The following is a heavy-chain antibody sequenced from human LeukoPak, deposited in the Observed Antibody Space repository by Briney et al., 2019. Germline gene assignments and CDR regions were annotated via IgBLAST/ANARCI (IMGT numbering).Heavy chain of an antibody. D-gene: IGHD3-22*01. J-gene: IGHJ4*02. CDR3: AKSYDSGGYPLGDY. Sequence: GGSLRLSCSASGFTGPSFAMAWVRQAPGKGLEWVSGIAAGVTGTYYSDSVKGRFTISRDNSRKTVQLQMNSLRAEDTAVYYCAKSYDSGGYPLGDYWGQGTLVTVSS. CDR1: GFTGPSFA. V-gene: IGHV3-23*01. CDR2: IAAGVTGT.